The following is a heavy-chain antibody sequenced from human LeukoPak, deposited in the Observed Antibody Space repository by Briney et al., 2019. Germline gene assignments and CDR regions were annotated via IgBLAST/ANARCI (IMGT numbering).Heavy chain of an antibody. CDR3: ARYGGITYYFDY. D-gene: IGHD4-23*01. Sequence: GSLRLSCAASGFTFSSYWMSWVRQAPGKGLEWIGEINHSGSTNYNPSLKSRVTISVDTSKNQFSLKLSSVTAADTAVYYCARYGGITYYFDYWGQGTLVTVSS. CDR1: GFTFSSYW. J-gene: IGHJ4*02. CDR2: INHSGST. V-gene: IGHV4-34*08.